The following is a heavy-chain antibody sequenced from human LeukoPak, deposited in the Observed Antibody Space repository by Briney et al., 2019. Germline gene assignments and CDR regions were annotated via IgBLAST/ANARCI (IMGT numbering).Heavy chain of an antibody. CDR2: IYHSGST. Sequence: PSETLSLTCTVSGYSISSGYYWGWIRQPPGKGLEWIGSIYHSGSTYYNPSLKSRVTISVDTSKNQFSLKLSSVTAADTAVYYCAREWGYYDSTGAYHGVSWFDSWGQGTLVTVSS. CDR1: GYSISSGYY. J-gene: IGHJ5*01. V-gene: IGHV4-38-2*02. CDR3: AREWGYYDSTGAYHGVSWFDS. D-gene: IGHD3-22*01.